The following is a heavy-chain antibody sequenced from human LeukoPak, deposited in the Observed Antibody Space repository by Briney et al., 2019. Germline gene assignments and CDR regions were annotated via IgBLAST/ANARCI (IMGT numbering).Heavy chain of an antibody. CDR3: AKDRDWGAFDA. D-gene: IGHD3/OR15-3a*01. CDR2: ISPSGDIS. CDR1: GFTFSSHG. Sequence: GGSLRLSCAASGFTFSSHGINWVRQAPGKGLEWVSGISPSGDISYHTDSVKGRFTVSRDNSISTVSLQMNNLRAEDTALYYCAKDRDWGAFDAWGQGTLVTVSP. J-gene: IGHJ5*02. V-gene: IGHV3-23*01.